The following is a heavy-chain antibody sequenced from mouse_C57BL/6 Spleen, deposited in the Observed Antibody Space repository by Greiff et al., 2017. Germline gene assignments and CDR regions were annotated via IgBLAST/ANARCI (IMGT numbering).Heavy chain of an antibody. CDR3: ARDHSSGSSFAY. CDR2: ISDGGSYT. Sequence: EVQGVESGGGLVKPGGSLKLSCAASGFTFSSYAMSWVRQTPEKRLEWVATISDGGSYTYYPDNVKGRFTISRDNAKNNLYLQMSHLKSEDTAMYYCARDHSSGSSFAYWGQGTLVTVSA. J-gene: IGHJ3*01. D-gene: IGHD3-2*02. V-gene: IGHV5-4*01. CDR1: GFTFSSYA.